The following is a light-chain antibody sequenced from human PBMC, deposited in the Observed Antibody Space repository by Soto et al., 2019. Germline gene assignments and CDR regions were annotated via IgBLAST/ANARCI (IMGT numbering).Light chain of an antibody. Sequence: QPVLTQPPSVSGAPGQRVTISCTGSSSNIGAGYDVHWYQQLPGTAPKLLIYGNSIRPSGIPDRLSGSKSGTSASLAITGLQAEDEADYYCQSYDSSLSGWVFGGGTKVTVL. CDR2: GNS. V-gene: IGLV1-40*01. J-gene: IGLJ3*02. CDR3: QSYDSSLSGWV. CDR1: SSNIGAGYD.